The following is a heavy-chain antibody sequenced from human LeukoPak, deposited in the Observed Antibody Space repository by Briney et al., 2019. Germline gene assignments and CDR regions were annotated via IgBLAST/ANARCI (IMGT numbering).Heavy chain of an antibody. J-gene: IGHJ4*02. V-gene: IGHV1-2*02. CDR3: ARAQSLTAPAGTFANS. D-gene: IGHD6-13*01. CDR2: INPNSGGT. Sequence: ASVKVSCKASGYTFTGYFLHWVRRAPAPGYEWVRWINPNSGGTYYTQRFQGRVTMTRDTSISTAYMELSSLRSDDTAVYYCARAQSLTAPAGTFANSWGQGTLVTVSS. CDR1: GYTFTGYF.